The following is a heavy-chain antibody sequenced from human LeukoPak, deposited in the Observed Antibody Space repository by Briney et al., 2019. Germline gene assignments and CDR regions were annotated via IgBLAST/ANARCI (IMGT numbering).Heavy chain of an antibody. V-gene: IGHV3-23*01. J-gene: IGHJ5*02. CDR3: AKDRGKIVVVPAAPSWFDP. Sequence: PGGSLRLSCAASGFTFSSYAMSWVRQAPGKGLEWVSAISGSGGSTYYADSVKGRFTISRDNSKNTLCLQMNSLRAEDTAVYYCAKDRGKIVVVPAAPSWFDPWGQGTLVTVSS. CDR2: ISGSGGST. CDR1: GFTFSSYA. D-gene: IGHD2-2*01.